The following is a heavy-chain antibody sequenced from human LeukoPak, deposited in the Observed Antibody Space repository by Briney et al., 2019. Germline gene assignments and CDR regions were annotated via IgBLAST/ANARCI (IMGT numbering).Heavy chain of an antibody. CDR3: AREGLRGRRYHDILTGPDWFDP. CDR1: GGSFSSYY. D-gene: IGHD3-9*01. CDR2: INHSGST. J-gene: IGHJ5*02. V-gene: IGHV4-34*01. Sequence: SETLSLTCAVHGGSFSSYYWSWIRQPPGKGLEWIGDINHSGSTNYSPSLKSRVTISVDTSKNQFSLKLSSVTAADTAVYYCAREGLRGRRYHDILTGPDWFDPWGQGTLVTVSS.